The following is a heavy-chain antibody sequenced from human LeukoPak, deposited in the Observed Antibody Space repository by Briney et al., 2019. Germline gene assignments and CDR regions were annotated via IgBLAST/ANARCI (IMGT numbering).Heavy chain of an antibody. Sequence: GGSLTLSCAASGYTFSDFSVNWVRQAPGKGLEWVSSISVRSNYRYYADSVRGRFTISRDDARDSLFLQMNSLRAEDTAVYYCARGNGYYFYWGQGTLVTVSS. D-gene: IGHD3-22*01. V-gene: IGHV3-21*01. J-gene: IGHJ4*02. CDR1: GYTFSDFS. CDR2: ISVRSNYR. CDR3: ARGNGYYFY.